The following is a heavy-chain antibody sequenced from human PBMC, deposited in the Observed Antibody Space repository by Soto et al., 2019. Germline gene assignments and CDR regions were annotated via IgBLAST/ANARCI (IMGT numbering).Heavy chain of an antibody. Sequence: SETLSLTCTVSGGSISSGDYYWSWIRQPPGKGLEWIGYIYYSGSTYYNPSLKSRVTISVDTSKNQFSLKLSSVTAADTAVYYCGRAIVVVIKEGFEPWGQGTLVT. J-gene: IGHJ5*02. CDR1: GGSISSGDYY. D-gene: IGHD3-22*01. V-gene: IGHV4-30-4*01. CDR2: IYYSGST. CDR3: GRAIVVVIKEGFEP.